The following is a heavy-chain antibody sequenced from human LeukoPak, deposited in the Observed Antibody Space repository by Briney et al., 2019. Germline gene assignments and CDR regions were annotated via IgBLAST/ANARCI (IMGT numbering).Heavy chain of an antibody. D-gene: IGHD3-22*01. J-gene: IGHJ4*02. CDR1: GYSISSGYY. CDR2: IYHSGTT. CDR3: ASGITMIVVAH. Sequence: PSETLPLTCAVSGYSISSGYYWGWIRQPPGKGLEWIGYIYHSGTTYYNPSLKSRVTMSVDTSKNQFSLKLSSVTAADTAVYYCASGITMIVVAHWGQGILVTVSS. V-gene: IGHV4-38-2*01.